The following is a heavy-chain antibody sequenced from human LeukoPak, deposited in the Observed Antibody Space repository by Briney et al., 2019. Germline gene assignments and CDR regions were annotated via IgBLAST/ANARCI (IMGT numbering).Heavy chain of an antibody. V-gene: IGHV3-33*01. CDR3: VRHLTYYHDSGGYSSPYYFDY. CDR1: GFTFRSHG. Sequence: PGGSLRLSCAASGFTFRSHGMHWVRQAPGKGLEWVAFIWYDGSNKYYTDSVKGRFTISRDNSKNTLYLQMNSLRAEDTAVYYCVRHLTYYHDSGGYSSPYYFDYWGQGTLVTVSS. D-gene: IGHD3-22*01. J-gene: IGHJ4*02. CDR2: IWYDGSNK.